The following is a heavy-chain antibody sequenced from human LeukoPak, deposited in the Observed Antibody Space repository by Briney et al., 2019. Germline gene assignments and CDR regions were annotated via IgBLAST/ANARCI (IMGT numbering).Heavy chain of an antibody. CDR1: GFTFRRYD. J-gene: IGHJ4*02. V-gene: IGHV3-30*02. D-gene: IGHD2-2*01. CDR2: IRYDGTNT. Sequence: GGSLRLSCAASGFTFRRYDMHWVRQAPGKGLEWVAFIRYDGTNTYYADSVKGLFTISRDNSKSTLYLQMHSLRPGDTAVHYCAKVEIPAAREKHFDNWGQGTLVTVSS. CDR3: AKVEIPAAREKHFDN.